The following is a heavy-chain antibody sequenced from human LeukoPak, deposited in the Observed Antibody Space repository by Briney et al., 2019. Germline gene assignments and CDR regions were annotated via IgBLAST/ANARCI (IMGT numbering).Heavy chain of an antibody. CDR2: INHSGYT. D-gene: IGHD4-17*01. CDR3: TRMTTGHDY. V-gene: IGHV4-34*01. CDR1: GVSFDDYY. Sequence: NPSETLSLTCAVAGVSFDDYYWSWVRQTPGKGLEWIGEINHSGYTNDSPSLKSRVTLSIDTSRKQFSLNLRSVTVADAGIYYCTRMTTGHDYWGQETLVTVSS. J-gene: IGHJ4*02.